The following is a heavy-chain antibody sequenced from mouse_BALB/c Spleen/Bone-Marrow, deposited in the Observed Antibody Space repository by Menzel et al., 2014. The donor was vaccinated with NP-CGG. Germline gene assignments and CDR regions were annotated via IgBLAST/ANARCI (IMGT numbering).Heavy chain of an antibody. Sequence: EVKLVESGGGLVQPGGSLRLSCATSGFTFTDYYMSWVRQPPGKALEWLGFIRNKANGYTTEYSASVKGRFTISRDNSQSILYLQMNTLRAEDSATYYCARYGYDCFDYWGQGTTLPVSS. CDR3: ARYGYDCFDY. CDR1: GFTFTDYY. V-gene: IGHV7-3*02. D-gene: IGHD2-2*01. J-gene: IGHJ2*01. CDR2: IRNKANGYTT.